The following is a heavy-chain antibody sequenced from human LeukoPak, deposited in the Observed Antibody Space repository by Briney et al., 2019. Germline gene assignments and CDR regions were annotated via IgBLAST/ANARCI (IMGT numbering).Heavy chain of an antibody. D-gene: IGHD3-10*02. Sequence: KPGGSLRLSCAASGFTFNTYTMNWVRQAPGKGLEWVSSITASSTAIYSADSVKGRFTISRDNAKNFLYLQMNSLRAEDTAVYYCAELGIAMIGGVWGKGTTVTISS. J-gene: IGHJ6*04. CDR2: ITASSTAI. V-gene: IGHV3-21*01. CDR1: GFTFNTYT. CDR3: AELGIAMIGGV.